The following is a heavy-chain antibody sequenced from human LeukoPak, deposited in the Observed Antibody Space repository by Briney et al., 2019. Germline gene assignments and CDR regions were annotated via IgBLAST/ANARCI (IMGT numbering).Heavy chain of an antibody. CDR3: AREVVAARPYYYYYMDV. Sequence: SQTLSLTCAISGDSVSSNSAAWNWIRQSPSRGLEWLGRTYYRSKWYNDYAVSVKSRITINPDTSKNQFSLQLNSVTPEDTAVYYCAREVVAARPYYYYYMDVWGKGTTVTVSS. CDR2: TYYRSKWYN. J-gene: IGHJ6*03. D-gene: IGHD6-6*01. CDR1: GDSVSSNSAA. V-gene: IGHV6-1*01.